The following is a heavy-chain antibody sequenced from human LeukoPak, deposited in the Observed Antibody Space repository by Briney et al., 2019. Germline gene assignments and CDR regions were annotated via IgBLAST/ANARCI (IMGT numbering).Heavy chain of an antibody. D-gene: IGHD1-14*01. CDR3: AREGGLITH. Sequence: LRLSCAASGFTFSSYSMNWIRQPPGKGLEWIGYIYHSGSTYYNPSLKSRVTISVDRSKNQFSLKLSSVTAADTAVYYCAREGGLITHWGQGTLVTVSS. J-gene: IGHJ4*02. V-gene: IGHV4-30-2*01. CDR2: IYHSGST. CDR1: GFTFSSYS.